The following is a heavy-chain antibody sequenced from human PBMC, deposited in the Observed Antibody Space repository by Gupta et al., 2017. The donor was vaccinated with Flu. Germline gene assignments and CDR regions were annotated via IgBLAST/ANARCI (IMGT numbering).Heavy chain of an antibody. V-gene: IGHV1-8*01. CDR2: MNPNSGNT. D-gene: IGHD3-3*01. J-gene: IGHJ4*02. CDR3: ARVSAASGGVVNNVFDY. Sequence: INWVRQATGQGLEWIGWMNPNSGNTGYEKKCQGRVTMTRKISISTAYMELSSLRSEETAVDYCARVSAASGGVVNNVFDYGGQGTLLTVYS.